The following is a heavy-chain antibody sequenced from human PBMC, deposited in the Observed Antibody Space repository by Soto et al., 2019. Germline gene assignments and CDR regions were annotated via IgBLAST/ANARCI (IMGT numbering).Heavy chain of an antibody. J-gene: IGHJ6*02. V-gene: IGHV1-3*01. CDR3: ARGVXNIVVVLEVFGYYGMDV. D-gene: IGHD2-2*01. CDR2: INAGNGNT. Sequence: GASVEVSCKASGYSFTSYAIYWVRQAPGQRLEWMGWINAGNGNTKYSQKLQGRVTFTGDTSASTAHMELSSLRSEDTAVYFCARGVXNIVVVLEVFGYYGMDVWGQGTTVTVSS. CDR1: GYSFTSYA.